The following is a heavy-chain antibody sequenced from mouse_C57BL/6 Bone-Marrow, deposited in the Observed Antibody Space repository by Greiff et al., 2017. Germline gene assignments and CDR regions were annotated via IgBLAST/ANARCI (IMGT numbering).Heavy chain of an antibody. J-gene: IGHJ1*03. Sequence: EVKVEESGGGLVQPGESLKLSCESNEYEFPSHDMSWVRKTPEKRLELVAAINSDGGSTYYPDTMDRRFIISRANNKKYLYLQMSRPRSEDTALYYCARHEGRYFDVWGTGTTVTVS. CDR3: ARHEGRYFDV. CDR1: EYEFPSHD. V-gene: IGHV5-2*03. CDR2: INSDGGST.